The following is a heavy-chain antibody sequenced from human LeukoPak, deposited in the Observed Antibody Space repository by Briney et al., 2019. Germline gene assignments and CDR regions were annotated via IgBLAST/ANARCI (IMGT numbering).Heavy chain of an antibody. J-gene: IGHJ4*02. V-gene: IGHV4-31*03. D-gene: IGHD6-13*01. CDR2: IYYSGST. CDR1: GGSISSGGYY. Sequence: SETLSLTCTVSGGSISSGGYYWSWIRQRPGKGLEWIGYIYYSGSTYYNPSLKSRVTISVDTSKNQFSLKLSSVTAADTAVYYCASEGIRDYYFDYWGQGTLVTVSS. CDR3: ASEGIRDYYFDY.